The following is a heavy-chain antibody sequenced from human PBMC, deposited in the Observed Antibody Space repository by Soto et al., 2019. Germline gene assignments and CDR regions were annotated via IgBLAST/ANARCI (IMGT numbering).Heavy chain of an antibody. CDR3: ASRLYSSSGSYYYMDV. Sequence: SETLSLTCAVSGYPISSSNWWGWIRQPPGKGLEWIGYIYYSGSTYYNPSLKSRVTMSVDTSKNQFSLKLSSVTAVDTAVYYCASRLYSSSGSYYYMDVWGKGTTVTVSS. J-gene: IGHJ6*03. V-gene: IGHV4-28*01. CDR1: GYPISSSNW. CDR2: IYYSGST. D-gene: IGHD6-6*01.